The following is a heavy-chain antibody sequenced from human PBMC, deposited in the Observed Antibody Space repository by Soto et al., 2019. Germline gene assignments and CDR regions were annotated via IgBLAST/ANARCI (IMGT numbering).Heavy chain of an antibody. D-gene: IGHD3-3*01. CDR3: ARDTRQEKVFDP. V-gene: IGHV4-31*03. CDR2: IYYSGST. Sequence: QVQLQESGPGLVKPSQTLSLPCTVSGGSISSGGYYWRWIRQHPGKGLEWIGYIYYSGSTYYNPSLKSRVTISVDTSKTQFSLKLSSVTAADTAVYYCARDTRQEKVFDPWGQGTLVTVSS. CDR1: GGSISSGGYY. J-gene: IGHJ5*02.